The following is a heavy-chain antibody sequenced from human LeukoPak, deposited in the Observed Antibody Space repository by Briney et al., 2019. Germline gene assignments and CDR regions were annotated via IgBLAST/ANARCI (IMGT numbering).Heavy chain of an antibody. Sequence: AGGSLRLSCAASGFTFSTSWMIWVRQAPGKGLEWVANIKEDGSETYYVDSVKARLTISRDNAKNSLYLQMNSLRAEDTAVYYCASGYYSRWYIPYYWGQRTLVTVSS. J-gene: IGHJ4*02. CDR3: ASGYYSRWYIPYY. V-gene: IGHV3-7*01. CDR1: GFTFSTSW. D-gene: IGHD6-19*01. CDR2: IKEDGSET.